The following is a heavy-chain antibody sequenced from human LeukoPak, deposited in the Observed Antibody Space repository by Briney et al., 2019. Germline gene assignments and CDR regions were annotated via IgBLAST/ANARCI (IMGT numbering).Heavy chain of an antibody. V-gene: IGHV3-7*01. CDR2: IKESGSEK. J-gene: IGHJ4*02. D-gene: IGHD6-19*01. CDR1: GFTFSNYW. CDR3: ARVSIAVAVHFDY. Sequence: PGGSLRLSCAASGFTFSNYWMNWVRQAPGKGLEWVANIKESGSEKYYMDSVKGRFTISRDNAKDSLYLQMNSLRVEDTAVYYCARVSIAVAVHFDYWGQGTLVTVSS.